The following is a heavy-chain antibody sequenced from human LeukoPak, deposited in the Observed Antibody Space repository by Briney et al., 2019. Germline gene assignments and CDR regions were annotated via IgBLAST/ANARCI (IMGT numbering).Heavy chain of an antibody. Sequence: PGGSLRLSCAASGFTFSSYAMSWVREAPGKGLVWVSAISGSGGSTYYADSVKGGFTISRDNSKNTLYLQMNSLRAEDTAVHYCAKDGSYYYDSSGYYQFDYWGQGTLVTVSS. CDR1: GFTFSSYA. V-gene: IGHV3-23*01. CDR3: AKDGSYYYDSSGYYQFDY. CDR2: ISGSGGST. D-gene: IGHD3-22*01. J-gene: IGHJ4*02.